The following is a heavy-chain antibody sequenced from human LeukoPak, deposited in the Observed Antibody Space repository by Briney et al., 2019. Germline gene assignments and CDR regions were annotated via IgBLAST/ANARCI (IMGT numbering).Heavy chain of an antibody. CDR2: IIPIFGTA. J-gene: IGHJ6*02. CDR1: GGTFSSYA. D-gene: IGHD2-21*02. Sequence: WASVKVSCKASGGTFSSYAISWVRQAPGQGLEWMGGIIPIFGTANYAQKFQGRVTITADESTSTAYMELSSLRSEDTAVYYCARKNRGDGDYYSYYGMDVWGQGTTVTVSS. CDR3: ARKNRGDGDYYSYYGMDV. V-gene: IGHV1-69*13.